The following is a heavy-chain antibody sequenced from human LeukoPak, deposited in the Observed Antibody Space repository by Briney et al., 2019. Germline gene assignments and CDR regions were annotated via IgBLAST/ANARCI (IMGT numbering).Heavy chain of an antibody. Sequence: GESLKISCKGSGYSFTSYWIGWVRQMPGKGLEWMGIIYPGDSDTRYSPSFQGQVTISADKSISTAYLQWCSLKASDTAMYYCARGAVAATLYYYYYMDVWGKGTTVTVSS. CDR2: IYPGDSDT. J-gene: IGHJ6*03. CDR3: ARGAVAATLYYYYYMDV. V-gene: IGHV5-51*01. D-gene: IGHD2-15*01. CDR1: GYSFTSYW.